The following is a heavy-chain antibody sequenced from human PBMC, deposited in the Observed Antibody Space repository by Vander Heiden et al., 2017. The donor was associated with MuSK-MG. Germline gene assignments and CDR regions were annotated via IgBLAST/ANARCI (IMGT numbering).Heavy chain of an antibody. CDR1: GFTFRGYG. CDR3: AKEPGYHLYGDYANY. V-gene: IGHV3-30*02. CDR2: IRYDGSNK. J-gene: IGHJ4*02. D-gene: IGHD4-17*01. Sequence: QVQLVESGGGVVQPGWSLRLSCAASGFTFRGYGMRRVRQAPGKGLGWVAFIRYDGSNKYYADPVKGRFTISRDNSKNTLYLQMNSLRAEDTAVYYCAKEPGYHLYGDYANYWGQGTLVTVSS.